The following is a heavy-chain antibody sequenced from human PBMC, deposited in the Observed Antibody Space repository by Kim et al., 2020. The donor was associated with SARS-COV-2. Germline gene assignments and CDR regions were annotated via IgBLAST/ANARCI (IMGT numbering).Heavy chain of an antibody. CDR2: ISGSGGST. Sequence: GGSLRLSCAASGFTFSSYAMSWVRQAPGKGLAWVSAISGSGGSTYYADSVKGRFTISSDNSKNTLYLQMNSLRAEDTAVYYCAKGRSSVGGFVDYWGQGTLVTVSS. CDR1: GFTFSSYA. D-gene: IGHD3-16*01. J-gene: IGHJ4*02. V-gene: IGHV3-23*01. CDR3: AKGRSSVGGFVDY.